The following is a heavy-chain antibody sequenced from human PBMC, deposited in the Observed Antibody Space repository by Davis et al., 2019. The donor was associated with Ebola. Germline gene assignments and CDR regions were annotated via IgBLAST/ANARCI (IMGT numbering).Heavy chain of an antibody. V-gene: IGHV1-3*01. CDR2: INVANGNT. CDR3: ARGSSGVDP. CDR1: GYTFTTYP. J-gene: IGHJ5*02. D-gene: IGHD4-17*01. Sequence: ASVKVSCKASGYTFTTYPIHWVRQAPGQRLEWMGWINVANGNTQYSEKFQGRVTITRDTSASTAYMELSSLRSEDTAVYYCARGSSGVDPWGQGTLVTVSS.